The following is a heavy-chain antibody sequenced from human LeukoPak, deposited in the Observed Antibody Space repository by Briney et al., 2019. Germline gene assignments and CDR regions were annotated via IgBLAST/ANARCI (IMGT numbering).Heavy chain of an antibody. CDR3: TCDLDRSDGL. Sequence: GGSLRLSCVASGFTFSNYWLSWVRQAPGKGLEWVANIKLDGSAKYYVDSVKGRFTISRDNARNPLYLQMNNLRVEDSAVYYCTCDLDRSDGLWGQGTMVTVSS. D-gene: IGHD2-8*01. V-gene: IGHV3-7*01. CDR1: GFTFSNYW. J-gene: IGHJ3*01. CDR2: IKLDGSAK.